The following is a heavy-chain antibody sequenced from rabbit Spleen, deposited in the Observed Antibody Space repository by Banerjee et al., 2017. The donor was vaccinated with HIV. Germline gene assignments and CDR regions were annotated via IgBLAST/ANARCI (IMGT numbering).Heavy chain of an antibody. V-gene: IGHV1S40*01. D-gene: IGHD8-1*01. Sequence: QSLEESGGDLVQPEGSLTLTCTASGVSFSSSSYMCWVRQAPGKGLEWIACIDSGSSGFTYFATWAKGRFTISKTSSTTVTLQMTRLTAADTATYFCARDTGSSFSSYGMDLWGRGTLVTVS. CDR3: ARDTGSSFSSYGMDL. J-gene: IGHJ6*01. CDR1: GVSFSSSSY. CDR2: IDSGSSGFT.